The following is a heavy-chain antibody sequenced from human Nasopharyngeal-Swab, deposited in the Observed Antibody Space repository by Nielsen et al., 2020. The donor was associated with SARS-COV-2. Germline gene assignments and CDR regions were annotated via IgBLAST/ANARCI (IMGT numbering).Heavy chain of an antibody. CDR2: IGVSGTMT. V-gene: IGHV3-23*01. Sequence: GESLKISCAASGFTFSRSALTWVRRAPGKGLEWVSAIGVSGTMTYYADFVRGRFTISRDNSKNTLYLQMNSLRAEDTAVYYCARGSSRGMFDYRGQGTLVTVSS. J-gene: IGHJ4*02. D-gene: IGHD6-13*01. CDR3: ARGSSRGMFDY. CDR1: GFTFSRSA.